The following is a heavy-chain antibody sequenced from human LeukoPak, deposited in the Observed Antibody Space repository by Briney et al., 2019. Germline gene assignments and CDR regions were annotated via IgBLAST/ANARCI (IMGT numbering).Heavy chain of an antibody. CDR3: ARASQIMITFLRMDV. J-gene: IGHJ6*02. CDR2: ISAYNGNT. CDR1: GYTFTSYG. Sequence: GASVKVSCKASGYTFTSYGISWVRQAPGQGLEWMGWISAYNGNTNYAQKLQGRVTMTTDTSTSTAYMELRSLRSDDTAVYYCARASQIMITFLRMDVWGQGTTVTVSS. V-gene: IGHV1-18*01. D-gene: IGHD3-16*01.